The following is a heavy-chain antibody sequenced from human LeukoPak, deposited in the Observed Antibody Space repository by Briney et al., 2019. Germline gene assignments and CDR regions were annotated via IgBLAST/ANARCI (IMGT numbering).Heavy chain of an antibody. CDR1: GYTFTSYD. D-gene: IGHD1-26*01. Sequence: GASVKVSCKPSGYTFTSYDINWVRQATGQGLEWMGWMNPQSGYTGYAQKFQGRVTMTRDTSISTAYMELGSLRSEDTAMYYCARVIGSIDYWGQGTLVTVSS. J-gene: IGHJ4*02. CDR2: MNPQSGYT. CDR3: ARVIGSIDY. V-gene: IGHV1-8*01.